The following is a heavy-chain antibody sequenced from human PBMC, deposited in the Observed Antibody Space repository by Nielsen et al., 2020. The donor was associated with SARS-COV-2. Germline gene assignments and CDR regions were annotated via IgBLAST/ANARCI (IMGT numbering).Heavy chain of an antibody. CDR1: GFTFTSSA. V-gene: IGHV1-58*02. J-gene: IGHJ6*02. D-gene: IGHD3-10*01. Sequence: SVKVSCKASGFTFTSSAMQWVRQARGQRLEWIGWIVVGSGNTNYAQKFQERVTITRDMSTSTAYMELSSLRSEDTAVYYCAADLRVTMARGLPNMDVWGQGTTVTVSS. CDR2: IVVGSGNT. CDR3: AADLRVTMARGLPNMDV.